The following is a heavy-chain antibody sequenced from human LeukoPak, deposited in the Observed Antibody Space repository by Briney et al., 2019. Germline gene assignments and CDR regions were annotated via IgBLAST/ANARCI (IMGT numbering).Heavy chain of an antibody. J-gene: IGHJ3*02. CDR1: GGTFSSYA. CDR2: IIPFFGTA. D-gene: IGHD5/OR15-5a*01. CDR3: ARKSVGRAFDI. V-gene: IGHV1-69*13. Sequence: ASVKVSCKASGGTFSSYAISWVRQAPGQGLEWMGGIIPFFGTAKYAQKFQARVTITADESTNTAYMELSSLRSEDTAVYYCARKSVGRAFDIRGQGTMVTVSS.